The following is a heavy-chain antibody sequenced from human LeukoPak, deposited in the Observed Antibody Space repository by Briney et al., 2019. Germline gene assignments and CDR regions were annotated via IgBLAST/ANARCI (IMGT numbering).Heavy chain of an antibody. CDR1: GYTFTSYG. D-gene: IGHD3-22*01. CDR3: ARVNYYDSSGRLDY. V-gene: IGHV1-18*01. CDR2: ISAYNGNT. J-gene: IGHJ4*02. Sequence: ASVKVSCKASGYTFTSYGISWVRQAPGQGLEWMGWISAYNGNTNYAQKLQGRVTMTTDTSTSTAYMELRSLRSDDTAVYYCARVNYYDSSGRLDYWGQGTLVTVSS.